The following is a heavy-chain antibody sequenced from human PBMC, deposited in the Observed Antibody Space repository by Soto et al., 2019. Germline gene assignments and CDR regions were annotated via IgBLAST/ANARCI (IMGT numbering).Heavy chain of an antibody. CDR1: GFTFSSSA. J-gene: IGHJ5*02. CDR3: AKSLNINRKNSFDP. Sequence: EEPLLESGGGLVQPGESLRLSCAASGFTFSSSAMNWVRQTPGKGLEWVSLISDSGDRTHYADSVRGRFSISRDNSKNTWYLQMYSLRAEDTAVYYCAKSLNINRKNSFDPWGQGTLVTVSS. V-gene: IGHV3-23*01. CDR2: ISDSGDRT.